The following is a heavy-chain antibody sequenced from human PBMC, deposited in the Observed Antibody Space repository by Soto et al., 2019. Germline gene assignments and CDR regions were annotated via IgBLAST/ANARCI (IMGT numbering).Heavy chain of an antibody. V-gene: IGHV4-30-4*01. CDR1: GGSISTVNYW. CDR2: IYNGGST. CDR3: ARGPSGDKVDS. J-gene: IGHJ4*02. D-gene: IGHD7-27*01. Sequence: QVQLQESGPGLVKPSQTLSLTCTVSGGSISTVNYWWSWIRQSPDMGLEWIEHIYNGGSTYNNPSLASRVTMSVDTSKNQLSLTLSSVSAADTAVYYCARGPSGDKVDSWGQGTLVTVSS.